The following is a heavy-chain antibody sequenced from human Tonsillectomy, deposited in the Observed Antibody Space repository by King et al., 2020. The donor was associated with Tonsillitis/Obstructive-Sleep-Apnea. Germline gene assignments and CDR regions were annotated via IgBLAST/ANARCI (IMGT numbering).Heavy chain of an antibody. V-gene: IGHV3-21*01. CDR3: ARDPGSGSYYGYYYYYMDV. D-gene: IGHD1-26*01. J-gene: IGHJ6*03. CDR2: ISSSSSYI. Sequence: QLVQSGGGLVKPGGSLRLSCAASGFTFSTYSMNWVRQAPGKGLEWVSSISSSSSYIYYADSVKGRFTISRDNANNSLYLQMNSLRAEDTAVYYCARDPGSGSYYGYYYYYMDVWGKGTTVTASS. CDR1: GFTFSTYS.